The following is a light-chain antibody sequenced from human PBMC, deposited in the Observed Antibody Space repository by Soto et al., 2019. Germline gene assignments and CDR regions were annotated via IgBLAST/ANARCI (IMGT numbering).Light chain of an antibody. Sequence: EILMTQSPSTVSASVGDTVTITCRASQSISTRLAWYQQKAGKAPKVLIYDASRLESGVPSRFSGSGSGTEFTLTISRLQPDDFASYYCQQYDSYSWTFGQGTKVDIK. CDR3: QQYDSYSWT. CDR2: DAS. V-gene: IGKV1-5*01. CDR1: QSISTR. J-gene: IGKJ1*01.